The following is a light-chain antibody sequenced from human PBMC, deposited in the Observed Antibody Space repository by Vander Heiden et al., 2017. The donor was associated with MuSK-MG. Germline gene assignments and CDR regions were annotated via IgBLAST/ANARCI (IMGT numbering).Light chain of an antibody. J-gene: IGLJ2*01. Sequence: SARTQPASVRGSPGQSITISCTGTSSDVGSYNLVSWYQQHPGKAPKLTIHEVSKRPSGVSNRFSGSKSGNRASLTISGLQAEDEADYYCCSYAGSSTFVFGGGTKLTVL. CDR3: CSYAGSSTFV. CDR1: SSDVGSYNL. CDR2: EVS. V-gene: IGLV2-23*02.